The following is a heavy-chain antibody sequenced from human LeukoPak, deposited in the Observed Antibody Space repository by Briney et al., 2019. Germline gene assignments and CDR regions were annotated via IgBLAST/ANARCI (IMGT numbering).Heavy chain of an antibody. CDR1: NASISSYY. CDR3: ARVLTIFGVVISYGAFDI. D-gene: IGHD3-3*01. V-gene: IGHV4-59*01. J-gene: IGHJ3*02. Sequence: SETLSLTCTVSNASISSYYWTWIRQSPGKGLEWIGYISSSGSTNYNPSLKSRLTISVDTSKNQSSLKLTSVTAADTAVYYCARVLTIFGVVISYGAFDIWGQGTMVTVSS. CDR2: ISSSGST.